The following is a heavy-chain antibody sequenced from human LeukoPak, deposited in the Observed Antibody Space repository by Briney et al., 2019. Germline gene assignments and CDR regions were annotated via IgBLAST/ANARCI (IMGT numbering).Heavy chain of an antibody. V-gene: IGHV3-48*01. Sequence: GGSLRLSCAASGFTFGSYSINWVRQAPGKGLEWVSFITGSSSTIYYADSVKGRFTISRDNSKNTLYLQMNSLRAEDTAVYYCAKDDPTETWGQGTLVTVSS. CDR3: AKDDPTET. D-gene: IGHD1-26*01. CDR2: ITGSSSTI. CDR1: GFTFGSYS. J-gene: IGHJ5*02.